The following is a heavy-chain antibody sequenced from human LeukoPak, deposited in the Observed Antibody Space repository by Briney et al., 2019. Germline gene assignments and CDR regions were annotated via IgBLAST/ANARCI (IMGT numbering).Heavy chain of an antibody. Sequence: GGSLRLSCEASGFTFGSFAMYCVRQAPGKGLEWIAGIFGSGGSPHYADSVKGRFTISRDNSKNTVYLQINSLRAEDTAVYYCGKTTAGYSSGQKPAWPVDYWGQGTLVTVSS. CDR1: GFTFGSFA. CDR3: GKTTAGYSSGQKPAWPVDY. V-gene: IGHV3-23*01. J-gene: IGHJ4*02. CDR2: IFGSGGSP. D-gene: IGHD5-18*01.